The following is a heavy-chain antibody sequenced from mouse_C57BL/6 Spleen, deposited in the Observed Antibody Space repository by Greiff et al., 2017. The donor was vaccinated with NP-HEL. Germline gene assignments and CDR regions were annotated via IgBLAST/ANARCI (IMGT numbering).Heavy chain of an antibody. Sequence: VQLQQPGAELVMPGASVKLSCKASGYTFTSYWMHWVKQRPGQGLEWIGEIDPSDSYTNYNQKFKGKSTLTVDKSSSTAYMQLSSLTSEDSAVYYCARHYGSSYLDDWGQGTTLTVSS. CDR3: ARHYGSSYLDD. CDR2: IDPSDSYT. J-gene: IGHJ2*01. CDR1: GYTFTSYW. V-gene: IGHV1-69*01. D-gene: IGHD1-1*01.